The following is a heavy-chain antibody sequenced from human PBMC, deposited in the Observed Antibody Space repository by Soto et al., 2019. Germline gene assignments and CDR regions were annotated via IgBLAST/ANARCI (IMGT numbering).Heavy chain of an antibody. CDR1: GSSLSTSGVG. CDR3: AVLMEFSSSSYFDY. J-gene: IGHJ4*02. D-gene: IGHD6-6*01. Sequence: QITLKESGPTLVKPTQTLTLTCTFSGSSLSTSGVGVGWIRQPPGKALEWLALIYWDDDKRDSPSLKSRLTVTKDTPKKQMVLTMINMDPVDTGTYYCAVLMEFSSSSYFDYWGQGTLVTVSS. V-gene: IGHV2-5*02. CDR2: IYWDDDK.